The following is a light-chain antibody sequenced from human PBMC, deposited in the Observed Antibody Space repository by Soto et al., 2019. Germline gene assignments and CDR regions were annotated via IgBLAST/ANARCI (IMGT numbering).Light chain of an antibody. CDR2: EVT. Sequence: QSVLTQPASVSGSPGQSITISCTGTSSDVGGYNHVSWYQHHPGKAPKRIIYEVTTRPSGVSNRCSGSKSGDTASLTISGLQAEDEADYYCSSHTASTTRIFGTGTKLTVL. CDR3: SSHTASTTRI. V-gene: IGLV2-14*01. J-gene: IGLJ1*01. CDR1: SSDVGGYNH.